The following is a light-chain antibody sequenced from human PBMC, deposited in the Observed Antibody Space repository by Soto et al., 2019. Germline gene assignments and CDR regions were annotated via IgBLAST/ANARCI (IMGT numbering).Light chain of an antibody. CDR1: QDITNY. J-gene: IGKJ2*03. CDR2: DAT. CDR3: QEYDNLPPYS. Sequence: DIQMTQSPSSLSASVGDRVTITCQASQDITNYLNWYQQIPGKGPRLLIHDATILQSGVPARFSGSGSGTDFTFTISSLQTEDFVTYFCQEYDNLPPYSFGQGTKLEI. V-gene: IGKV1-33*01.